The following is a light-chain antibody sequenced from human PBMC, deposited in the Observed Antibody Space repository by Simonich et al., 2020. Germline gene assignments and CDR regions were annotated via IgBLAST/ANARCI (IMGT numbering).Light chain of an antibody. V-gene: IGLV2-14*03. CDR3: SSYTSSSTLV. Sequence: QSALTQPASVSGSPGQSITISCTGTSRDVGGYNYVSWYQQHPGKAPKLMIYDVRNRPSGGSNRFSGSKSGNTASLTISGLQAEDEADYYCSSYTSSSTLVFGGGTKLTVL. CDR2: DVR. J-gene: IGLJ2*01. CDR1: SRDVGGYNY.